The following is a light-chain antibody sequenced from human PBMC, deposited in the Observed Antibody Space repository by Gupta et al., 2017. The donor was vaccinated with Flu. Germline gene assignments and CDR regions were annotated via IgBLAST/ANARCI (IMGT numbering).Light chain of an antibody. CDR1: QSVSSY. J-gene: IGKJ3*01. CDR2: DAS. Sequence: EILLTQSPATLSLSPGERATLSCRASQSVSSYLAWYQQKHGQAPGLLISDASHRANDVPARFSGSGSGTEFTLTISCLEPEDFATYYCHQCSYCPVTFGSGTKVEIK. CDR3: HQCSYCPVT. V-gene: IGKV3-11*01.